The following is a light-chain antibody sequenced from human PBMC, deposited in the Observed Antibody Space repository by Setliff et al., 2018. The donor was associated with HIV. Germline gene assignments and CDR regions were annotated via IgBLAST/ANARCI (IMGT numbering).Light chain of an antibody. CDR2: DVS. J-gene: IGLJ1*01. V-gene: IGLV2-14*03. CDR3: SSYTSSSTLV. CDR1: SSDIAIYNF. Sequence: QSALTQPASVSGSPGQSITISCTGTSSDIAIYNFVSWYQHHPGKAPKLIIYDVSNRPSGVSNRFSGSKSGNTASLTTSGLQAEDEADYYCSSYTSSSTLVFGTGTKVTVL.